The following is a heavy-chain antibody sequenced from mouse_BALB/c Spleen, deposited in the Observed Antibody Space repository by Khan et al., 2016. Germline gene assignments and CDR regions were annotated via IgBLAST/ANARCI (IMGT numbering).Heavy chain of an antibody. CDR1: GFNIKDTY. CDR2: LDPANGNT. D-gene: IGHD4-1*01. V-gene: IGHV14-3*02. CDR3: ARGRTAFAY. Sequence: VQLQQSGAELVKPGASVKLSCTASGFNIKDTYMHWVKQRPEQGLEWIGRLDPANGNTKYDPKFRGKATITAAPSSTTAYLQPSSLTSEATAVYYCARGRTAFAYWGQGTLVTVSA. J-gene: IGHJ3*01.